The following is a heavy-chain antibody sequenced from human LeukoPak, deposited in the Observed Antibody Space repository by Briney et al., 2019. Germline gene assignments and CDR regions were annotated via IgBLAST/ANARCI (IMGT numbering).Heavy chain of an antibody. D-gene: IGHD1-26*01. CDR2: IKNKADRGEI. Sequence: GGSLRLSCAASGSSFSDTYINWVRQIPGTGLEWVGLIKNKADRGEIEYAAPVKDRFTISRDDSKNTVYLQMSSLKTEDTAVYYCTTESSGSLPYWGQGTLVTVSS. J-gene: IGHJ4*02. CDR1: GSSFSDTY. CDR3: TTESSGSLPY. V-gene: IGHV3-15*07.